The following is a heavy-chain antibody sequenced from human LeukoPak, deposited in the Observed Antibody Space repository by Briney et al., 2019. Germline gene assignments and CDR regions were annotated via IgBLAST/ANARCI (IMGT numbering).Heavy chain of an antibody. J-gene: IGHJ6*03. CDR2: IYTSGST. CDR3: ARDLTAARPYYYYYMDV. CDR1: GGSISSYY. D-gene: IGHD6-6*01. Sequence: PSETLSLTCTVSGGSISSYYWSWIRQPAGKGLEWIGRIYTSGSTNYNPSLKSRVTMSVDTSKNQFSLKLSSVTAADTAVYYCARDLTAARPYYYYYMDVWGKGTTVTVSS. V-gene: IGHV4-4*07.